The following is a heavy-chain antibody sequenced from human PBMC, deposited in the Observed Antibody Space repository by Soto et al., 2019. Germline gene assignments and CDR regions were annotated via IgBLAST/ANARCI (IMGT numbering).Heavy chain of an antibody. CDR2: IIPIFGTA. Sequence: SVKVSCKASGGTFSSYAISWVRQAPGQGLEWMGGIIPIFGTANYAQKFQGRVTITADESTSTAYMELSSLRSEDTAVYYCAGGEEYSGSYLPYAFDIWGQGTMVTVSS. V-gene: IGHV1-69*13. CDR1: GGTFSSYA. CDR3: AGGEEYSGSYLPYAFDI. D-gene: IGHD1-26*01. J-gene: IGHJ3*02.